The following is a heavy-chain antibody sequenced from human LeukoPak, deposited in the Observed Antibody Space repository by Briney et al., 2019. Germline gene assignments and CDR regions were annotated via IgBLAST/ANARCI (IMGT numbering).Heavy chain of an antibody. D-gene: IGHD6-13*01. Sequence: GGSLRLSCAASGFTFNDYAMHWVRQAPGKGLEWVSGINWDSGSIGYADSVKGRFTISRDNAKNSLYLQMNSLSIEDTALYYCAKDTSSWYGGEFDSWGQGTLVTISS. V-gene: IGHV3-9*01. CDR1: GFTFNDYA. CDR3: AKDTSSWYGGEFDS. J-gene: IGHJ4*02. CDR2: INWDSGSI.